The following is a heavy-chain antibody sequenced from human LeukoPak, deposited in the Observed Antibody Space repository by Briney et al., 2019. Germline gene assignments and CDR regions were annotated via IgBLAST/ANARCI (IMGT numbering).Heavy chain of an antibody. D-gene: IGHD2-15*01. Sequence: ASVKVSCKASGGTFSSYAISWVRQAPGQGLEWMGGIIPIFGTANYAQKFQDRVTITADKSTSTAYMELSSLRSEDTAVYYCARGLVGYCSGGSCYAGYGMDVWGKGTTVTVSS. CDR1: GGTFSSYA. J-gene: IGHJ6*04. CDR3: ARGLVGYCSGGSCYAGYGMDV. V-gene: IGHV1-69*06. CDR2: IIPIFGTA.